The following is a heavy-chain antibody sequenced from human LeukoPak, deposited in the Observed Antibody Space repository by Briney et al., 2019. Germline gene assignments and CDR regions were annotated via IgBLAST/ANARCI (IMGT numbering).Heavy chain of an antibody. CDR1: GFTFSSYS. D-gene: IGHD6-19*01. CDR2: ISSSSSYI. J-gene: IGHJ5*02. CDR3: ARDESGYSSGLNWFDP. Sequence: GGSLRLSCAAPGFTFSSYSMNWVRRAPGKGLEWVSSISSSSSYIYYADSVKGRFTISRDNAKNSLYLQMNSLRAEDTAVYYCARDESGYSSGLNWFDPWGQGTLVTVSS. V-gene: IGHV3-21*01.